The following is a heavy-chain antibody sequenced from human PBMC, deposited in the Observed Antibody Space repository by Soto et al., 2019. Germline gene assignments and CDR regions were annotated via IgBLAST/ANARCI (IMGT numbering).Heavy chain of an antibody. CDR3: ARTIRMEWLPRYGMDV. V-gene: IGHV1-69*13. D-gene: IGHD3-3*01. CDR2: IIPIFGTA. Sequence: SVKVSCKASGGTFSSYAISWVLQAPGQGLEWMGGIIPIFGTANYAQKFQGRVTITADESTSTAYMELSSLRSEDTAVYYCARTIRMEWLPRYGMDVWGQGTTVTVSS. CDR1: GGTFSSYA. J-gene: IGHJ6*02.